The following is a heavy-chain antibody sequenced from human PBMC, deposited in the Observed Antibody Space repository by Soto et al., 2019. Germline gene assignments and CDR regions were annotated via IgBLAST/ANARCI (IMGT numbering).Heavy chain of an antibody. CDR3: AREEGATVLCYYGMDV. D-gene: IGHD1-26*01. V-gene: IGHV5-51*01. CDR2: TYHGASDT. CDR1: GYNFTNDW. Sequence: EVQLVQSGAEVKKPGESLKISCKGSGYNFTNDWIAWVRQMPGKGLEWMGITYHGASDTRYSPSFQGQVTISADKSIRADYLQWSSLKASDTATYYCAREEGATVLCYYGMDVWGQGTTVTVSS. J-gene: IGHJ6*02.